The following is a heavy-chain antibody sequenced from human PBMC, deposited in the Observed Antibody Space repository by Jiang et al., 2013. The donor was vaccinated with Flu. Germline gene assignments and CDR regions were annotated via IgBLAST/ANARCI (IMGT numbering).Heavy chain of an antibody. V-gene: IGHV4-4*07. Sequence: GPGLVKPSETLSLTCAVSGGSISSYYWSWIRQPAGKGLECIGHIYSTGSTNYNPSLKSRVTMSIGTSKNHVSLKLKSVTAADTAVYYCARRAIALTGPSDYWGQGTVVIVSS. J-gene: IGHJ4*02. CDR1: GGSISSYY. CDR3: ARRAIALTGPSDY. D-gene: IGHD3-9*01. CDR2: IYSTGST.